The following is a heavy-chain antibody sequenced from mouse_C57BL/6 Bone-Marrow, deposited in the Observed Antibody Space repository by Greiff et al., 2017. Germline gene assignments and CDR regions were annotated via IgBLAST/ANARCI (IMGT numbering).Heavy chain of an antibody. CDR1: GFTFSDYG. Sequence: DVHLVESGGGLVKPGGSLKLSCAASGFTFSDYGMHWVRQAPEKGLEWVAYISSGSSTIYYADTVKGRFTISRDNAKNSLFLQMTSLRSEDTAMYYCARYAMDYWGQGTSVTVSS. CDR3: ARYAMDY. V-gene: IGHV5-17*01. J-gene: IGHJ4*01. CDR2: ISSGSSTI.